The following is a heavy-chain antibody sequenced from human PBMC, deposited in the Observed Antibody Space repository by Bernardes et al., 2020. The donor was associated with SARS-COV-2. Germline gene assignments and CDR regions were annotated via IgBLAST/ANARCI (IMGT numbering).Heavy chain of an antibody. D-gene: IGHD3-22*01. V-gene: IGHV4-39*01. Sequence: SEPLSLTCDVSGGSVSSRTYYWGWLRQPPGKGLEWIGSIDYSGSTYYTGSLKSRVTMSVDTSKNQFSLMLNSVTAADTAVYYCARLGSAITTSGFDYWGQGTLVTVSS. J-gene: IGHJ4*02. CDR1: GGSVSSRTYY. CDR3: ARLGSAITTSGFDY. CDR2: IDYSGST.